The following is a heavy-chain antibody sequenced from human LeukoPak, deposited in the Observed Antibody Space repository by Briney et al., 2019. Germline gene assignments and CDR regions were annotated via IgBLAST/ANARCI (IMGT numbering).Heavy chain of an antibody. Sequence: PSQTLSLTCTVSGVSISSGGYYWSWIRQHPGKGLEWIGYIYYSGSTYYNPSLKSRVTISVDTSKNQFSLKLSSVTTADTAVYYCARARSTNFDYWGQGTLVTVSS. J-gene: IGHJ4*02. CDR2: IYYSGST. V-gene: IGHV4-31*03. CDR3: ARARSTNFDY. D-gene: IGHD2-2*01. CDR1: GVSISSGGYY.